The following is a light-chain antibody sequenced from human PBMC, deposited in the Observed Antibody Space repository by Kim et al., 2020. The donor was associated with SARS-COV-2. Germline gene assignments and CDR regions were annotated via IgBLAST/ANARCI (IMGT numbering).Light chain of an antibody. Sequence: QSALIQPPSASGSLGQSVTISCTGTSSDVGAYNYVAWYQQHSGKAPKLMIYEVTKRPSGVPDRFSASKSGNTASLTVSGLQADDEADYYCSSYAGNNNYVFGSGTKVTVL. CDR2: EVT. V-gene: IGLV2-8*01. CDR3: SSYAGNNNYV. J-gene: IGLJ1*01. CDR1: SSDVGAYNY.